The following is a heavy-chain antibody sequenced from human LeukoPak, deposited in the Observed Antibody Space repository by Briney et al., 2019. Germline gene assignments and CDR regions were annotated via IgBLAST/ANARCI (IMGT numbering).Heavy chain of an antibody. D-gene: IGHD2-8*01. Sequence: PGGSLRLSCAASGFTFSSYGMHWVRQAPGKGLEWVAVISYDGRQKYYADSVKGRFTISRDNSKNTLFLQMNSLRDEDTAVYYCTRVYLERLTAGYFDYWGQGTLVTVSS. CDR2: ISYDGRQK. CDR3: TRVYLERLTAGYFDY. CDR1: GFTFSSYG. V-gene: IGHV3-30*19. J-gene: IGHJ4*02.